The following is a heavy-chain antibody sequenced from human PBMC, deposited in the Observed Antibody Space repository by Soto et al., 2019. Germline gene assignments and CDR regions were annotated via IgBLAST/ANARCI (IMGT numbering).Heavy chain of an antibody. CDR2: IYYSGST. D-gene: IGHD3-22*01. V-gene: IGHV4-31*03. CDR3: ARVYDRSGYYSLFGY. CDR1: GGSISSGCYY. J-gene: IGHJ4*02. Sequence: SETLSLTCTVSGGSISSGCYYWSWILQHPGKGLEWVGYIYYSGSTYYNPSVKSRVTISVDTSKNQFSLKLSSVTAADTAVYYWARVYDRSGYYSLFGYWVQGTLVTVS.